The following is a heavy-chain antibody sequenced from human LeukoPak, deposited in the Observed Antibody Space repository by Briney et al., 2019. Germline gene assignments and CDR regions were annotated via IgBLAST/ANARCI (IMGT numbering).Heavy chain of an antibody. V-gene: IGHV3-23*01. D-gene: IGHD6-19*01. CDR2: ITGSGGST. CDR3: ARCRPDSSGSADY. CDR1: GFTFSTYA. Sequence: GGSLRLSCAASGFTFSTYAMTWVRQAPGKGLVWVSSITGSGGSTYYADSVKGRFTTSTDNSENTVFLQMDSLRAEDTAVYYCARCRPDSSGSADYWGQGTLVTVSP. J-gene: IGHJ4*02.